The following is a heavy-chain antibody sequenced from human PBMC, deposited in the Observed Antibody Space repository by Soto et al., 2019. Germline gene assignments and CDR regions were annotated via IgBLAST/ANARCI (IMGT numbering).Heavy chain of an antibody. Sequence: QVQLVQSGAEVKKPGVSVKVSCKASGYTFTSYAMHWVRQAPGQRLEWMGWINAGNGNTKYSQKFQGRVTITRDTSASTAYMELSSLRSEDTAVYYCARGPAAIFGVVISYYYYMDVWGKGTTVTVSS. CDR2: INAGNGNT. CDR3: ARGPAAIFGVVISYYYYMDV. V-gene: IGHV1-3*01. D-gene: IGHD3-3*01. CDR1: GYTFTSYA. J-gene: IGHJ6*03.